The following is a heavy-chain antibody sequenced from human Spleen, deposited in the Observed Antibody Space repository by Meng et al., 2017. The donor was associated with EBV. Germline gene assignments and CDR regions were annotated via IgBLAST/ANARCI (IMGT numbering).Heavy chain of an antibody. CDR1: GYTFINYY. CDR3: ARGPVGMITYFDY. V-gene: IGHV1-46*01. J-gene: IGHJ4*02. D-gene: IGHD3-16*01. CDR2: IDASGGDA. Sequence: QVQLVQSGAEMKKPGASVKVSCKAPGYTFINYYIHWVRQAPGQGLEWMGIIDASGGDARYAQKFQGRVTMTRDTSTSTVYMDLSSLRSEDTAVYYCARGPVGMITYFDYWGQGTLVTVSS.